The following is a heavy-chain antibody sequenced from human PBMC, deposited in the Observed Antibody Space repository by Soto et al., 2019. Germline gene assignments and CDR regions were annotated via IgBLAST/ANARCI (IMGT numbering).Heavy chain of an antibody. V-gene: IGHV6-1*01. CDR3: ARDRAYCSGGSCYSVWFDP. Sequence: SQTLSLTCAISGDSVSSNSAAWNWIRQSPSRGLEWLGRTYYRSKSYNDYAVSVKSRITINPDTSKNQFSLQLNSVTPEDTAVYYWARDRAYCSGGSCYSVWFDPWGQGTLVTVSS. CDR2: TYYRSKSYN. CDR1: GDSVSSNSAA. J-gene: IGHJ5*02. D-gene: IGHD2-15*01.